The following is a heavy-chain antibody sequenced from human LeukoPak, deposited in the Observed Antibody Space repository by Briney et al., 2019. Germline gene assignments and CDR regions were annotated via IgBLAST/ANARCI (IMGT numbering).Heavy chain of an antibody. Sequence: PSETLSLTCAVYGGSFSGYYWSWIRQPPGKGLEWIGEINHSGSTNYNPSLKSRVTMSVDTSKNQFSLNLNSVTAADTAAYYCARGVIAAADSHAFDIWGQGTVVTVSS. J-gene: IGHJ3*02. V-gene: IGHV4-34*01. CDR2: INHSGST. D-gene: IGHD6-13*01. CDR1: GGSFSGYY. CDR3: ARGVIAAADSHAFDI.